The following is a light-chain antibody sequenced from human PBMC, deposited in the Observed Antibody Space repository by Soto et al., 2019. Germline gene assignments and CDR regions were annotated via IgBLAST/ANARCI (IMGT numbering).Light chain of an antibody. CDR2: EAS. CDR3: CSYAGGSTPWV. CDR1: NSDVGSYNL. J-gene: IGLJ3*02. V-gene: IGLV2-23*01. Sequence: QSALTQPASVSGSPGQSITISCTGTNSDVGSYNLVSWYQQHPGKAPKLIIFEASKRPSGVSNRFSGSKSGNTASLTISGLQAEDEADYYCCSYAGGSTPWVFGGGTKVTVL.